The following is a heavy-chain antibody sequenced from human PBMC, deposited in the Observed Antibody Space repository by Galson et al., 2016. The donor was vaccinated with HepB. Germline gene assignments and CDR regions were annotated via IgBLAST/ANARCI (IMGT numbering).Heavy chain of an antibody. D-gene: IGHD3-10*01. CDR3: ARDSYYGSGILND. Sequence: SLRLSCAASGFSVTSNYMTWVRQAPGKGLQWVSVVYRGGSAYYADSVKGRFTISRDHSKNTLYLQMNSLRVEDTAVYYCARDSYYGSGILNDWGQGTLVTVSS. V-gene: IGHV3-53*01. J-gene: IGHJ4*02. CDR2: VYRGGSA. CDR1: GFSVTSNY.